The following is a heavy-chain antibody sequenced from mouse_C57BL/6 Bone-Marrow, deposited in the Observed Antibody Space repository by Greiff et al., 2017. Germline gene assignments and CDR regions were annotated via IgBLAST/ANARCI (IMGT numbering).Heavy chain of an antibody. CDR2: IYPGSGNT. CDR3: AREGIYYGNPAWFAY. J-gene: IGHJ3*01. Sequence: QVQLQQSGAELVRPGASVKLSCKASGYTFTDYYINWVKQRPGQGLEWIARIYPGSGNTYYNEKFKGKATLTAEKSSSTAYMQLSSLTSEDSAVYFCAREGIYYGNPAWFAYWGQGTLVTVSA. V-gene: IGHV1-76*01. CDR1: GYTFTDYY. D-gene: IGHD2-1*01.